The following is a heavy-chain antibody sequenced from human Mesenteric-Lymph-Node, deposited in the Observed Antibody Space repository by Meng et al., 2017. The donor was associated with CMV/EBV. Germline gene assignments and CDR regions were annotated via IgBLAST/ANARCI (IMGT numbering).Heavy chain of an antibody. CDR2: ISAYNGNT. J-gene: IGHJ4*02. CDR1: GYTFTNYG. V-gene: IGHV1-18*01. D-gene: IGHD3-10*01. Sequence: CKNSGYTFTNYGITWVRQAPGQGLEWMGRISAYNGNTEFAQKFQGRLIMTTDASTATAHMELRSLKSDDTAIYYCVWGSGSFSQFDSWGQGSLVTVSS. CDR3: VWGSGSFSQFDS.